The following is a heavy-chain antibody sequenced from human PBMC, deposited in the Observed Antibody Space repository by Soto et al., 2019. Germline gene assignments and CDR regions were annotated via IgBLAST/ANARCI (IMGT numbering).Heavy chain of an antibody. CDR3: ASSVLRFLEPLP. D-gene: IGHD3-3*01. V-gene: IGHV1-18*01. J-gene: IGHJ5*02. CDR2: ISAYKGDT. CDR1: GYIFTSYG. Sequence: ASVKVSCKAAGYIFTSYGISWVRQAPGQGLEWMGWISAYKGDTKYAQILQGRVTMTEDTSTDTAYMELSSLRSEDTAVYYCASSVLRFLEPLPWGQGTLVTVSS.